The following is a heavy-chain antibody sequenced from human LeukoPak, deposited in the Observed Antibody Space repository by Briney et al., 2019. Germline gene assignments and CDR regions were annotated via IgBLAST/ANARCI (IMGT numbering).Heavy chain of an antibody. CDR3: AMVATGTMADY. CDR2: ISSSGST. CDR1: GVSISSYY. V-gene: IGHV4-4*07. Sequence: PSETLSLTCTVSGVSISSYYWSWVRQPARKGLEWIGRISSSGSTDYNPSLKSRVTMSVDTSKNQFSLELSSVTAADTAVYYCAMVATGTMADYWGQGTLLTVSS. J-gene: IGHJ4*02. D-gene: IGHD1-1*01.